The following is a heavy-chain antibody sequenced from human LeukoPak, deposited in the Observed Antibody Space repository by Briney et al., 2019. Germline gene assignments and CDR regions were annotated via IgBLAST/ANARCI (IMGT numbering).Heavy chain of an antibody. CDR1: GGSISSYY. J-gene: IGHJ4*02. Sequence: SETLSLTCTVSGGSISSYYWSWIRQPPGKGLEWIGYIYYSGSTNYNPSLKSRVTISVDTSKNQFSLKLSSVTAADTAVCYCARALSSSYDFDYWGQGTLVTVSS. CDR3: ARALSSSYDFDY. CDR2: IYYSGST. D-gene: IGHD6-13*01. V-gene: IGHV4-59*01.